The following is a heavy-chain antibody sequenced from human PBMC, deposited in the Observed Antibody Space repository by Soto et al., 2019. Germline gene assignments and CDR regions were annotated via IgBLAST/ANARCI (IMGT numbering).Heavy chain of an antibody. V-gene: IGHV1-69*01. J-gene: IGHJ3*02. CDR2: IIPIFGTA. D-gene: IGHD3-10*01. CDR3: ARRNYYGSGSFLLLGAFDI. Sequence: VSCKASGGTFSSYAISWVRQAPGQGLEWMGGIIPIFGTANYAQKFQGRVTITADESTSTAYMELSSLRSEDTAVYYCARRNYYGSGSFLLLGAFDIWGQGTMVTVSS. CDR1: GGTFSSYA.